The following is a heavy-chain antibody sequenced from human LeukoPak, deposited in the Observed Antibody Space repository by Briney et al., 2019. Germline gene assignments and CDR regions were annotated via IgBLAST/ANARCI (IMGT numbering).Heavy chain of an antibody. J-gene: IGHJ5*02. V-gene: IGHV3-74*01. D-gene: IGHD3-10*01. CDR2: INSDGSSR. CDR1: GFIFSNFW. CDR3: LGPGSGTLSDP. Sequence: GGSLRLSCAASGFIFSNFWMHWVRHVPGNGLVWVSRINSDGSSRDYADSVKGRFTISRDNAKNTVYLQMNSLRAEDTAVYYCLGPGSGTLSDPWGQGTLVTVSS.